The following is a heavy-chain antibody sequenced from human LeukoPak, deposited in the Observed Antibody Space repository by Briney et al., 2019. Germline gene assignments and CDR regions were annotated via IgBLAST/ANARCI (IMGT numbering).Heavy chain of an antibody. J-gene: IGHJ5*02. CDR2: IYYNGST. D-gene: IGHD3-10*01. CDR3: AREPRGILDP. V-gene: IGHV4-59*01. CDR1: GGSISSYY. Sequence: SETLSLTCTVSGGSISSYYWSWIRQPPGKGLEWIGYIYYNGSTNYNPSLKSRVTISVDTSKNQFSLKLSSVTAADTAVYYCAREPRGILDPWGQGTLVTVSS.